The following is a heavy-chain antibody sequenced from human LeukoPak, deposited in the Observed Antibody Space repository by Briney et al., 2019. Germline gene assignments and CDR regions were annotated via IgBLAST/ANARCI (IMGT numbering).Heavy chain of an antibody. D-gene: IGHD5-12*01. J-gene: IGHJ3*02. CDR1: GYTFTSYG. CDR3: ARVDAQVATYDAFDI. Sequence: ASVKVSCKASGYTFTSYGISWVRQAPGQRLEWMGWISAYNGNTNYAQKLQGRVTMTTDTSTSTAYMELRSLRSDDTAVYYCARVDAQVATYDAFDIWGQGTMVTVSS. V-gene: IGHV1-18*01. CDR2: ISAYNGNT.